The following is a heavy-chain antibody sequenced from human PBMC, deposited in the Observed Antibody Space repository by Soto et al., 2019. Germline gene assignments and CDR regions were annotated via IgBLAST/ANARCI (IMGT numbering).Heavy chain of an antibody. V-gene: IGHV1-18*04. CDR2: ISAYNGNT. Sequence: ASVKVSCKASGYTFTSHYMHWVRQAPGQGLEWMGLISAYNGNTNYAQKLQGRVTMTTDTSTSTAYMELRSLRSDDTAVYYCAMSDFWSGYSVYYYGMDVWGQGTTVTVSS. D-gene: IGHD3-3*01. J-gene: IGHJ6*02. CDR3: AMSDFWSGYSVYYYGMDV. CDR1: GYTFTSHY.